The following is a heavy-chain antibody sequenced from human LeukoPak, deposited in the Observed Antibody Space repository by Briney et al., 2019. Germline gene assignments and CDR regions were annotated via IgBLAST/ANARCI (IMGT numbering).Heavy chain of an antibody. D-gene: IGHD3-22*01. CDR2: IYYNGSP. Sequence: PLETLSLTCTVSGASLISYYWNWIRQPPGKGLEWIGYIYYNGSPNYNPSLKSRVTMSQDTSKNQFSLKLTSVTAADTAVYYCARDSRSYEGSGYYHFDYWGQGSLVTVSS. CDR3: ARDSRSYEGSGYYHFDY. V-gene: IGHV4-59*01. J-gene: IGHJ4*02. CDR1: GASLISYY.